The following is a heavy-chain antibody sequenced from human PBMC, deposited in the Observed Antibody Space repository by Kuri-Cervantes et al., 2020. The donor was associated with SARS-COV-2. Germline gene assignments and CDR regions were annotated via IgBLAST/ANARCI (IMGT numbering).Heavy chain of an antibody. V-gene: IGHV1-2*05. J-gene: IGHJ3*02. CDR3: ARSAVAGTSDAFDI. CDR2: IIPNSGGT. D-gene: IGHD6-19*01. CDR1: GGTFSSYT. Sequence: ASVKVSCKASGGTFSSYTISWVRQAPGQGLEWMGGIIPNSGGTNYAQKFQGRVTMTRDTSISTAYMELSRLRSDDTVVYYCARSAVAGTSDAFDIWGQGTMVTVSS.